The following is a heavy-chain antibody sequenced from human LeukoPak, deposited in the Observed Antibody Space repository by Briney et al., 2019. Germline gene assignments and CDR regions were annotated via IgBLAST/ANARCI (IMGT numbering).Heavy chain of an antibody. CDR1: GYTFTSYY. CDR2: INPSGGST. CDR3: ARNGLTGSYKGGAFDI. D-gene: IGHD3-9*01. J-gene: IGHJ3*02. Sequence: ASVKVSCKASGYTFTSYYMHWVRQAPGQGLEWMGIINPSGGSTSYAQKFQGRDTMTRDTSTSTVYMELSSLGSEDTAVYYCARNGLTGSYKGGAFDIWGQGTMVTVSS. V-gene: IGHV1-46*01.